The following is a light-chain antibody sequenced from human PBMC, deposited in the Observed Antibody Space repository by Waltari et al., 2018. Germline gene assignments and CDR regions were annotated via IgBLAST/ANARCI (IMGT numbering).Light chain of an antibody. Sequence: SYELTQPPSVSVSPGQTARITCSGDALPTQSAFWSQQKPGQAPLLVIYKDTLSPSVLPERFSGGSSRTTGTWTSIGVHAEGEADYYCLSRDDSGTYVFGAGTKFTVL. CDR1: ALPTQS. CDR3: LSRDDSGTYV. J-gene: IGLJ1*01. CDR2: KDT. V-gene: IGLV3-25*03.